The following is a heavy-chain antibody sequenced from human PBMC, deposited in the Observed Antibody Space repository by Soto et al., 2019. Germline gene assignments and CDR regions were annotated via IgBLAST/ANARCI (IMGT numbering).Heavy chain of an antibody. Sequence: PGGSLRLSCAASGFTFSSYAMSWDRQAPGKGLEWVSAISGSGGSTYYADSVKGRFTISRDNSKTTLYLQMNSLRAEDTAVYYCAKSRITMVRGVIFPSYWGQGTLVTVSS. CDR1: GFTFSSYA. CDR3: AKSRITMVRGVIFPSY. CDR2: ISGSGGST. D-gene: IGHD3-10*01. V-gene: IGHV3-23*01. J-gene: IGHJ4*02.